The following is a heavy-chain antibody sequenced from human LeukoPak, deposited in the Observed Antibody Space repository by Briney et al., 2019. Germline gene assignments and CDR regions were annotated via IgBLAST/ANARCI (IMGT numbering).Heavy chain of an antibody. D-gene: IGHD5-12*01. CDR3: VRALFDYNAYDF. Sequence: GGSLRLSCAASRFTFSNYWMHWVRQAPGKGLVWVSRINPDGSSTTYADSVKGRFTISRDNVKNTVSLQMNSLRAEDTAAYFCVRALFDYNAYDFWGQGTLVTVSS. CDR1: RFTFSNYW. J-gene: IGHJ4*02. V-gene: IGHV3-74*01. CDR2: INPDGSST.